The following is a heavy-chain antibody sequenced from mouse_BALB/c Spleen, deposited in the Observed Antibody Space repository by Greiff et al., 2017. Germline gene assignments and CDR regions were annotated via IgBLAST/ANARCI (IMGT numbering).Heavy chain of an antibody. Sequence: EVKLQESGGGLVKPGGSLKLSCAASGFTFSSYAMSWVRQTPEKRLEWVASISSGGSTYYPDSVKGRFTISRDNARNILYLQMSSLRSEDTAMYYCAREGEYGNHYYAMDYWGQGTSVTVSS. CDR1: GFTFSSYA. CDR2: ISSGGST. CDR3: AREGEYGNHYYAMDY. D-gene: IGHD2-10*02. V-gene: IGHV5-6-5*01. J-gene: IGHJ4*01.